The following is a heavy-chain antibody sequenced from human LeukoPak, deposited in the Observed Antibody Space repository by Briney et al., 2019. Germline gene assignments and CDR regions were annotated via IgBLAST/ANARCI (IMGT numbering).Heavy chain of an antibody. V-gene: IGHV3-21*01. J-gene: IGHJ4*02. CDR1: GFTFSSYS. Sequence: GGSLRLSCAASGFTFSSYSMNWVRQAPGKGLEWVSSISSSSSYIYYADPVRGRFTISRDNAKNSLYLQMNSLRAEDTAVYYCAFAMIDEWEYDYWGQGTLVTVSS. CDR2: ISSSSSYI. D-gene: IGHD3-22*01. CDR3: AFAMIDEWEYDY.